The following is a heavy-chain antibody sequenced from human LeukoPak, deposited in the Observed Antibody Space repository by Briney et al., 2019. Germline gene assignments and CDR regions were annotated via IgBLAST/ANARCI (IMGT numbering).Heavy chain of an antibody. J-gene: IGHJ4*02. CDR3: ARPLNKRDGYSSDN. V-gene: IGHV4-59*08. Sequence: SETLSLTCTVSGGSIITYYWSWIRQPPGKGLEWIGYIYYSGSTNYNPSLKSRVTISVDTSKNQFSLKLTSVTAADTALYYCARPLNKRDGYSSDNWGQGTLVTVSS. D-gene: IGHD5-24*01. CDR2: IYYSGST. CDR1: GGSIITYY.